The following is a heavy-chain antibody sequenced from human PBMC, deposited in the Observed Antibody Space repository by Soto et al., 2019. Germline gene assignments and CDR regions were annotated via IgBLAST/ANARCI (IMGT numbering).Heavy chain of an antibody. CDR1: GASISDVGYY. Sequence: SETLSLTCTVSGASISDVGYYWTWIRQHPEKGLEWIGYISHSGSAYYNPSLKSRFTLTIDTSKNQFSLKLSSATAADAAMYYCAREGPGFNRFEYWGRGTLVTVSS. CDR3: AREGPGFNRFEY. CDR2: ISHSGSA. D-gene: IGHD3-10*01. J-gene: IGHJ4*02. V-gene: IGHV4-31*03.